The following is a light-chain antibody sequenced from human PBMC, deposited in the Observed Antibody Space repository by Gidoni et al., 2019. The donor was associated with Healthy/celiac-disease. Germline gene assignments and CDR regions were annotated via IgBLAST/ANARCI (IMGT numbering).Light chain of an antibody. CDR2: KAS. CDR1: QSISRW. J-gene: IGKJ3*01. Sequence: DIQMTQSPSTLSASVGDRVPITCRASQSISRWLAWSQQKPGIAPKLLIDKASSLESGVPSSVSGSGSGTEFTLTISSLQPDEFATYYCQQYKSYPTFGPGTKVDIK. V-gene: IGKV1-5*03. CDR3: QQYKSYPT.